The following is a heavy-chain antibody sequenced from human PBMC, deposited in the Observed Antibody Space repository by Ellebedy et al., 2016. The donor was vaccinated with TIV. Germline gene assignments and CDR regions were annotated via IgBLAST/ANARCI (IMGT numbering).Heavy chain of an antibody. V-gene: IGHV4-34*01. J-gene: IGHJ4*02. CDR3: ARASDGSGSYSG. D-gene: IGHD3-10*01. Sequence: SETLSLXXAVYGGSFSGYYWSWIRQPPGKGLEWIGEINHSGSTNYNPSLKSRVTISVDTSKNQFSLKLSSVTAADTAVYYCARASDGSGSYSGWGQGTLVTVSS. CDR2: INHSGST. CDR1: GGSFSGYY.